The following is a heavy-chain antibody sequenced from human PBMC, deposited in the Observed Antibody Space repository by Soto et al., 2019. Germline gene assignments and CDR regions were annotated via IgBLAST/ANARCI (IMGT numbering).Heavy chain of an antibody. V-gene: IGHV3-21*01. D-gene: IGHD5-12*01. CDR3: ARDRGYSGYVEFYYYYGMDV. Sequence: LRLSCAASGFTFSSYSMNWVRQAPGKGLEWVSSISSSSSYIYYADSVKGRFTISRDNAKNSLYLQMNSLRAEDTAVYYCARDRGYSGYVEFYYYYGMDVWGQGTTVTVSS. CDR2: ISSSSSYI. J-gene: IGHJ6*02. CDR1: GFTFSSYS.